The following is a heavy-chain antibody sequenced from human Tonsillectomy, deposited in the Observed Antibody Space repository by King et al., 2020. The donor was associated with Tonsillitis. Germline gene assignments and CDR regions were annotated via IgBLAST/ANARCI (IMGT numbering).Heavy chain of an antibody. Sequence: VQLVQSGAEVKKPGASVKVSCKASGNTFTSYYMHWVRQAPGQGLEWMGIINPSGGSTSYAQKFQDRVTMTRDTSTSTVYMELSSLRSEDTAVYYCARDLGGFRGFGEGGGLHSAGFDYWGQGTLVTVSS. D-gene: IGHD3-16*01. CDR2: INPSGGST. CDR1: GNTFTSYY. V-gene: IGHV1-46*01. J-gene: IGHJ4*02. CDR3: ARDLGGFRGFGEGGGLHSAGFDY.